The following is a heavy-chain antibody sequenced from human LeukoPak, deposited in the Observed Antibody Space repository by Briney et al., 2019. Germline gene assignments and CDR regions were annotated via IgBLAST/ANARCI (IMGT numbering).Heavy chain of an antibody. D-gene: IGHD6-19*01. J-gene: IGHJ4*02. CDR2: INSDGSST. V-gene: IGHV3-74*01. CDR3: AKDLRPLAKQWLVFDY. Sequence: QPGGSLRLSCAASGFTFSSYWMHWVRQAPGKGLVWVSRINSDGSSTNYADSVKGRFTISRDNSKNTLYLQMNSLRAEDTAVYYCAKDLRPLAKQWLVFDYWGQGTLVTVSS. CDR1: GFTFSSYW.